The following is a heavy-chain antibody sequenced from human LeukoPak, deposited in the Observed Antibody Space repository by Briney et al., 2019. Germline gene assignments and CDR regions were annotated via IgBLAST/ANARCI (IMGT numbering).Heavy chain of an antibody. Sequence: GGSLRLSCAGSGFTFSSYWMHWVRQAPGKGLVWVSRISTDASSTTYADSVKGRFTISRDNAKGTLYLQMSSLRAEDTAVYYCTGHHQAYIRTYWGQGTLVTVSS. CDR2: ISTDASST. CDR3: TGHHQAYIRTY. CDR1: GFTFSSYW. J-gene: IGHJ4*02. D-gene: IGHD1-14*01. V-gene: IGHV3-74*01.